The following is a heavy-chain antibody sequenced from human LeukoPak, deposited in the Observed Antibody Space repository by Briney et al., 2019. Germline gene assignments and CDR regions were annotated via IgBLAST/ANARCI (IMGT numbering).Heavy chain of an antibody. J-gene: IGHJ4*02. D-gene: IGHD5-18*01. V-gene: IGHV3-23*01. CDR3: ARDGYSFGHDFDY. Sequence: GGSLRLSCAASGFTFSNYAMTWVRQTPGKGLEWVSAIGTNDGGTYYAGSVKGRFTISRDNSKNMVYLQMNSLRAEDTAVYYCARDGYSFGHDFDYWGQGTLVTVSS. CDR1: GFTFSNYA. CDR2: IGTNDGGT.